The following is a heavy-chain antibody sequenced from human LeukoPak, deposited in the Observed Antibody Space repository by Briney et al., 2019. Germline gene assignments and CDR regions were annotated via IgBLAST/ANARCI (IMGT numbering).Heavy chain of an antibody. V-gene: IGHV3-30*02. CDR1: GFTFSTYG. Sequence: HPGGSLRLSCAASGFTFSTYGLHWVRQAPGRGLEWVAFIRYDGSNQYYADSVRGRFTISRDNSKNTLYLQMNSLRAEDTAVYYCAKDLSIAARPSAFDIWGQGTMVTVSS. CDR2: IRYDGSNQ. J-gene: IGHJ3*02. CDR3: AKDLSIAARPSAFDI. D-gene: IGHD6-6*01.